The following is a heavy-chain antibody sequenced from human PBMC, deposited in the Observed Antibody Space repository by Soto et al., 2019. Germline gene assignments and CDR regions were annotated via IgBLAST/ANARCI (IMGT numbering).Heavy chain of an antibody. D-gene: IGHD3-22*01. CDR1: SVSSAW. V-gene: IGHV3-15*07. CDR3: ATSPGYYATSPFDF. Sequence: SVSSAWMNWVRPAPGKGLEWVGRIRSKSDGETTDYAAPVKGRFTISRDDSRNTLYLQMNSLKTEDAALYYCATSPGYYATSPFDFWGQGTLVTVSS. J-gene: IGHJ4*02. CDR2: IRSKSDGETT.